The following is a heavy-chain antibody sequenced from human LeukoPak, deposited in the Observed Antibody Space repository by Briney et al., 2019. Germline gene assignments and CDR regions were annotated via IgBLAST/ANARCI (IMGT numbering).Heavy chain of an antibody. J-gene: IGHJ4*02. D-gene: IGHD3-16*02. CDR1: GFTFSSYA. Sequence: GGSLRLSCAASGFTFSSYAMSWVRQAPGKGLEWVSAISGSGGSTYYADSVKGRFTISRDNSKNTLYLQMNSLRAEDTAVYSCASRIDVWGSYRYFDYWGQGTLVTVSS. V-gene: IGHV3-23*01. CDR2: ISGSGGST. CDR3: ASRIDVWGSYRYFDY.